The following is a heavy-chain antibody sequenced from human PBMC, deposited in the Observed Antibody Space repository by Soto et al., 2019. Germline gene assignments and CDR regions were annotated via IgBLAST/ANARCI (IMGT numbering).Heavy chain of an antibody. V-gene: IGHV1-69*12. CDR2: IIPIFGTA. D-gene: IGHD2-21*02. Sequence: QLVQSGGEVKKPGSSVKVSCKASRGTFSSSVISWVRQAPGQGLEWMGGIIPIFGTANYAQKFQGRVTITADESTSTAYMELSSLRSEDTAVYYCARLSGDSYFYYGMGVWGQGTTVTVSS. CDR3: ARLSGDSYFYYGMGV. J-gene: IGHJ6*02. CDR1: RGTFSSSV.